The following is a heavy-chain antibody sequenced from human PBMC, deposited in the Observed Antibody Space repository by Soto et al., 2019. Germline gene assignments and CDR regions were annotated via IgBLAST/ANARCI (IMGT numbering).Heavy chain of an antibody. Sequence: GESLKISCQGSGYRFTSSWIGWVRQMPGKGLEWLGNVYPSDSDVRLSPSFEGRVTISADNSINTAYLHVRMLKTSDTAIYDCTKGATSPCNSWGQRTRVTGPS. CDR2: VYPSDSDV. J-gene: IGHJ4*02. D-gene: IGHD2-15*01. CDR3: TKGATSPCNS. CDR1: GYRFTSSW. V-gene: IGHV5-51*01.